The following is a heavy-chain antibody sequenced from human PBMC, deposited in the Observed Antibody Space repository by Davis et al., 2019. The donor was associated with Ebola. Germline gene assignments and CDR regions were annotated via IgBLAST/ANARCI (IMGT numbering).Heavy chain of an antibody. J-gene: IGHJ5*02. CDR3: ARGRTVVTPIRDNWFDP. Sequence: ASVPVSCKASGYTFTGYYMHWVRQAPGQGLEWMGWINPNSGGTNYAQKFQGRVTMTRDTSISTAYMELSRLRSDDTAVYYCARGRTVVTPIRDNWFDPWGQGTLVTVSS. D-gene: IGHD4-23*01. V-gene: IGHV1-2*02. CDR2: INPNSGGT. CDR1: GYTFTGYY.